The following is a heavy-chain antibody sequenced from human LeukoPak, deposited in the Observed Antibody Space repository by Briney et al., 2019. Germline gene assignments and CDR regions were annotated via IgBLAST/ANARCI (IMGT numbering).Heavy chain of an antibody. CDR3: ATETNGRHYDY. D-gene: IGHD1-14*01. Sequence: PGGSLRLSCTTSGLPFSTSGFNWVRQAPGQGLESVASIGPTGFESSHADSITGRFTISRDNANNLLYLQMDSLRAEDTAVYYCATETNGRHYDYWGQGTLLTVSS. CDR2: IGPTGFES. CDR1: GLPFSTSG. V-gene: IGHV3-21*06. J-gene: IGHJ4*02.